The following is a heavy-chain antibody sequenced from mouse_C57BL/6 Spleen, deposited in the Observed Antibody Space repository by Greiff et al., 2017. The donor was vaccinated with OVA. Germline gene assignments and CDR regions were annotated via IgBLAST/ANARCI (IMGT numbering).Heavy chain of an antibody. CDR1: GYSITSGYY. CDR2: ISYDGSN. D-gene: IGHD2-5*01. J-gene: IGHJ2*01. CDR3: ARRGYYSIFDY. V-gene: IGHV3-6*01. Sequence: EVKLEESGPGLVKPSQSLSLTCSVTGYSITSGYYWNWIRQFPGNKLEWMGYISYDGSNNYNPSLKNRISITRDTSKNQFFLKLNSVTTEDTATYYCARRGYYSIFDYWGQGTTLTVSS.